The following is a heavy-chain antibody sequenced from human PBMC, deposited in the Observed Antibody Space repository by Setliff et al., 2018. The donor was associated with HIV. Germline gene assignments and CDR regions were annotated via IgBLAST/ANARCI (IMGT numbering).Heavy chain of an antibody. V-gene: IGHV4-59*01. Sequence: SETLSLTCAISGVSISAYFWSWIRQSPEKGLEWIGYIDNSGNTNYSPSLKSRITISRDTSKNQFSLKLNSVTAADAAVYYCARSTPSVGYISEHWGQGTLVTVSS. J-gene: IGHJ4*02. CDR2: IDNSGNT. CDR3: ARSTPSVGYISEH. CDR1: GVSISAYF. D-gene: IGHD5-18*01.